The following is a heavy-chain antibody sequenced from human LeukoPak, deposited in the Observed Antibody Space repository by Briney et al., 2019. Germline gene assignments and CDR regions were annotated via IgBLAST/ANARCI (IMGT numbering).Heavy chain of an antibody. D-gene: IGHD3-22*01. Sequence: GGSLRLSCAGSGFTFSGSAMSWVRQAPGKGLEWVSAISGSADTTYYADSVKGRFTISRDNSKNTLYLQMNSLRAEDTAVYYCAKETYDSSGSFDYWGQGTLVTVSS. CDR3: AKETYDSSGSFDY. CDR2: ISGSADTT. J-gene: IGHJ4*02. V-gene: IGHV3-23*01. CDR1: GFTFSGSA.